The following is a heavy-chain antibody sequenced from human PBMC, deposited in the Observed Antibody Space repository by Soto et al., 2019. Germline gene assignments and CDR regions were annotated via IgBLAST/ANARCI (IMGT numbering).Heavy chain of an antibody. J-gene: IGHJ4*02. CDR2: IKEDGSEK. V-gene: IGHV3-7*05. Sequence: EVQLVESGGGLVQPGGSLRLSCAASRFPFSDYWMSWVRQAPGKGLEWVANIKEDGSEKYYVDSVKGRFTISRDSAKNSLYLQMNSLRAEDTAVYYCARDSHWGQGTLVTVSS. CDR1: RFPFSDYW. CDR3: ARDSH.